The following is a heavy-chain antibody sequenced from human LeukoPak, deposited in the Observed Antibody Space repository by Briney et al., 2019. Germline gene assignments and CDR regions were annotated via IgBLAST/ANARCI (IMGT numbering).Heavy chain of an antibody. CDR3: ARRYGELGATFDY. CDR1: GGSISSGGYY. J-gene: IGHJ4*02. Sequence: SETLSLTCTVSGGSISSGGYYWSWIRQNPGTGLEWIGYISYSGSTYYNPSLKSRITISVDTSKNQFSLKLSSVAAADTAVYYCARRYGELGATFDYWGQGTLVTVSS. CDR2: ISYSGST. D-gene: IGHD1-26*01. V-gene: IGHV4-31*03.